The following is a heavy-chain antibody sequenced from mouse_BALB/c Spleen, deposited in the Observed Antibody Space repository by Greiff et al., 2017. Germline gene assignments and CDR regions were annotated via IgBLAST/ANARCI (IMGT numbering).Heavy chain of an antibody. CDR3: AIYYYGSSFAY. J-gene: IGHJ3*01. Sequence: DVKLQESGPGLVKPSQSLSLTCSVTGYSITSGYYWNWIRQFPGNQLEWMVYISYDGSNNYNPSLKNRISITRDTSKNQFFLKLNSVTTEDTATYYCAIYYYGSSFAYWGQGTLVTVSA. CDR2: ISYDGSN. CDR1: GYSITSGYY. V-gene: IGHV3-6*02. D-gene: IGHD1-1*01.